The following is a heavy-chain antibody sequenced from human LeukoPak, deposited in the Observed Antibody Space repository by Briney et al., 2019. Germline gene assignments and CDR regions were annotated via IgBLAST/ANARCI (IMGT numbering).Heavy chain of an antibody. D-gene: IGHD6-13*01. V-gene: IGHV3-7*01. Sequence: GGSLRLSCAASGFTFSNYGMSWVRQAPGKGLEYVANIMHDGSEKNYVDSVKGRFTISRDNAKKLLYLEMNSLRAEDTAVYYCAREVYSSSRPADAFDIWGQGTVVTVSS. CDR1: GFTFSNYG. CDR2: IMHDGSEK. J-gene: IGHJ3*02. CDR3: AREVYSSSRPADAFDI.